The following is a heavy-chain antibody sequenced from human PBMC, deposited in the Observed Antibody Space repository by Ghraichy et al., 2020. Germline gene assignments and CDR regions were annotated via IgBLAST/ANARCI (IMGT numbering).Heavy chain of an antibody. CDR3: ARGIRSSSWYGYYYYGMDV. V-gene: IGHV1-8*03. Sequence: ASVKVSCKASGYTFTSYDINWVRQATGQGLEWMGWMNPNSGNTGYAQKFQGRVTITRNTSISTAYMELSSLRSEDTAVYYCARGIRSSSWYGYYYYGMDVWGQGTTVTVSS. D-gene: IGHD6-13*01. CDR2: MNPNSGNT. J-gene: IGHJ6*02. CDR1: GYTFTSYD.